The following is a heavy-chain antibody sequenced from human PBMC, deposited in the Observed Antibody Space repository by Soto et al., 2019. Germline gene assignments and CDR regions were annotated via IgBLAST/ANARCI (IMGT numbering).Heavy chain of an antibody. Sequence: EVQLVESGGGLVQPGRSLRLSCAASGFTFVDYAMQWVRQAPGKGLEWGAGISWNGGSIGYVDSVKGRFTISRDNAKNALNLQMNSLRAEDTALYYCAKGRYGDYYMDVWGKGTTVPGSS. CDR1: GFTFVDYA. CDR2: ISWNGGSI. J-gene: IGHJ6*03. CDR3: AKGRYGDYYMDV. V-gene: IGHV3-9*01. D-gene: IGHD4-17*01.